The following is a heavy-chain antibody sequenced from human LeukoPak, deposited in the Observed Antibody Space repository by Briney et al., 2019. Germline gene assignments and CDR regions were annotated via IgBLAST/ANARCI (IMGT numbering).Heavy chain of an antibody. V-gene: IGHV3-11*01. D-gene: IGHD3-22*01. CDR1: GFTFSDYY. J-gene: IGHJ4*02. CDR2: ISSSGSTI. CDR3: ARTVVVITASPPFDY. Sequence: GGSLRLSCAASGFTFSDYYMSWIRQAPGKGLEWVSYISSSGSTIYYADSVKGRFTISRDNAKNSLYLQMNSLRAEDTAVYYCARTVVVITASPPFDYWGQGTLVTVSS.